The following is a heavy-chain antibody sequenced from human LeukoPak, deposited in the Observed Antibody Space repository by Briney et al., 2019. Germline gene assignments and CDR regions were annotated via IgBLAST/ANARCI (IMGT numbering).Heavy chain of an antibody. CDR3: ARDPSSAVDTAMVTNDY. CDR2: IIPIFGTA. J-gene: IGHJ4*02. D-gene: IGHD5-18*01. V-gene: IGHV1-69*13. CDR1: GGTFSSYA. Sequence: EASVKVSCKASGGTFSSYAISWVRQAPGQGLEWMGGIIPIFGTANYAQKFQGRVTITADESTNTAYMELSSLRSEDTAVYYCARDPSSAVDTAMVTNDYWGQGTLVTVSS.